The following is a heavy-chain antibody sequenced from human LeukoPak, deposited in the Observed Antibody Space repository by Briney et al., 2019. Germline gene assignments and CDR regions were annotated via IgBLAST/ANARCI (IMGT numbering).Heavy chain of an antibody. CDR3: ARTNWNPGDY. D-gene: IGHD1-1*01. Sequence: SEALSLTCTVSGFSISTNYYWGWTRQPPGRGLEWIGSIHHSGNTYHNPSLRSRVIMSIDTSKYQFSLRLSSVTAADTAVYFCARTNWNPGDYWGQGMLVTVSS. V-gene: IGHV4-38-2*02. CDR1: GFSISTNYY. J-gene: IGHJ4*02. CDR2: IHHSGNT.